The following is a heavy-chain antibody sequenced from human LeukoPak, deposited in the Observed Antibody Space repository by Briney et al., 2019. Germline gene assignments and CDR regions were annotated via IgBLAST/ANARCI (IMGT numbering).Heavy chain of an antibody. D-gene: IGHD3-16*02. V-gene: IGHV1-8*01. J-gene: IGHJ4*02. Sequence: GASVKVSCKASGYTFTSYDINWVRQATGQGLEWMGWMNPNSGNTGYAQKLQGRGTMTRNTSISTAYMDPSSLMSEDTAVYYCARITFGGVIVPFDYWGQGTLVTVSS. CDR2: MNPNSGNT. CDR1: GYTFTSYD. CDR3: ARITFGGVIVPFDY.